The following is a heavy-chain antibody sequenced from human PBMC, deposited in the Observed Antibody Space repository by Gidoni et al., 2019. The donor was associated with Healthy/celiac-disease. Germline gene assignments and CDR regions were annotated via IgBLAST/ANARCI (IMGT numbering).Heavy chain of an antibody. V-gene: IGHV3-73*01. CDR3: TRHPLTGSSSSGFGY. J-gene: IGHJ4*02. CDR2: IRSKANSYAT. D-gene: IGHD6-6*01. CDR1: GFTFSGSA. Sequence: EVQLVESGGGLVQPGGSLKLPCAASGFTFSGSAMHWVRQASGKGLEWVGRIRSKANSYATAYAASVKGRFTISRDDSKNTAYLQMNSLKTEDTAVYYCTRHPLTGSSSSGFGYWGQGTLVTVSS.